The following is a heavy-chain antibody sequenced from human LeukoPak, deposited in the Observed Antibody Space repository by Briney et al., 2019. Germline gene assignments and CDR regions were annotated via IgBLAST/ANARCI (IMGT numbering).Heavy chain of an antibody. CDR2: ITRNSGII. J-gene: IGHJ3*02. CDR1: QFTFEDYA. D-gene: IGHD1-7*01. V-gene: IGHV3-9*01. CDR3: AKDTLGTTSDAFDI. Sequence: GGSLRLSCAASQFTFEDYAMHWVRQVPGKGLEWVSGITRNSGIIAYADSVKGRFTISRDNANKSLYLHMNSLRPEDTAFYYCAKDTLGTTSDAFDIWGQGAMVIVSS.